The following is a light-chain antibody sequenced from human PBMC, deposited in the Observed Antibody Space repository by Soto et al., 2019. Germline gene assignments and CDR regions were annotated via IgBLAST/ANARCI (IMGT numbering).Light chain of an antibody. CDR2: DVS. CDR1: SSDVGAFNY. Sequence: QSALTQPASVSGSPGQAITISCSGTSSDVGAFNYVSWYQQHPDKAPKLMIYDVSNRPSGVSNRFSGSKSGNTASLTISGLRAEDEADYYCNSYTSNNAYIFGTGPKVTVL. J-gene: IGLJ1*01. V-gene: IGLV2-14*03. CDR3: NSYTSNNAYI.